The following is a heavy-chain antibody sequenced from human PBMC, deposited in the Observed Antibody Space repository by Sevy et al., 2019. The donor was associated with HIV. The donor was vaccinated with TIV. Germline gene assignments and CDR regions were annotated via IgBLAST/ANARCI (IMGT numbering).Heavy chain of an antibody. J-gene: IGHJ4*02. CDR2: VHQSGDS. CDR3: ARGRGAPRDSDYGSAY. Sequence: SETLSLTCAVSGSSINGAYFWGWLRQPPGKGLEWIGSVHQSGDSYYNPSLKGRVTISVDTSNNQFSLKMTSVTAADTAVYFCARGRGAPRDSDYGSAYWGQGTLVTVSS. V-gene: IGHV4-38-2*01. D-gene: IGHD4-17*01. CDR1: GSSINGAYF.